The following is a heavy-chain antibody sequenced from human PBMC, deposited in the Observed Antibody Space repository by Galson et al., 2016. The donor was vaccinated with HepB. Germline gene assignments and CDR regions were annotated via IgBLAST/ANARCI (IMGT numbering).Heavy chain of an antibody. Sequence: SVKVSCKVSGSTLTESSVHWVRQAPGKGLEWMGGFDPEENETVYAHKFQGRVIVTEDTSTETAFMELRSLTSEDTAVYYCAPDWNLDYWGQGTLVSVSS. D-gene: IGHD1-1*01. CDR2: FDPEENET. J-gene: IGHJ4*02. CDR1: GSTLTESS. CDR3: APDWNLDY. V-gene: IGHV1-24*01.